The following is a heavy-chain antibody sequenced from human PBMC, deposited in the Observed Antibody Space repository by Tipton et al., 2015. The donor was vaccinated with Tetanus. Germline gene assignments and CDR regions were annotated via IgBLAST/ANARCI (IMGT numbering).Heavy chain of an antibody. CDR2: IYYSGST. Sequence: TLSLTCTVSGGSISSYYWSWIRQPPGKGLEWIGYIYYSGSTNYNPSLKSRVTISVDTSKNQFSLKLSSVTAADTAVYYCARMHYDILTEYYYGMDVWGQGTTVTVSS. J-gene: IGHJ6*02. CDR3: ARMHYDILTEYYYGMDV. V-gene: IGHV4-59*08. CDR1: GGSISSYY. D-gene: IGHD3-9*01.